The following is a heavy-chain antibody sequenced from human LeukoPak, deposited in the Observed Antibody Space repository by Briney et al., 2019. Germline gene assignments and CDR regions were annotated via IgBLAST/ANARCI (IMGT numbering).Heavy chain of an antibody. CDR2: IKQDGSEK. D-gene: IGHD6-19*01. V-gene: IGHV3-7*01. J-gene: IGHJ6*02. CDR3: ARATGYSSGWIFPLNYYYYGMDV. Sequence: GGSLRLSCAASGFTFSSYWMHWVRQAPGKGLEWVANIKQDGSEKYYVDSVKGRFTISRDNAKNSLYLQMNSLRAEDTAVYYCARATGYSSGWIFPLNYYYYGMDVWGQGTTVTVSS. CDR1: GFTFSSYW.